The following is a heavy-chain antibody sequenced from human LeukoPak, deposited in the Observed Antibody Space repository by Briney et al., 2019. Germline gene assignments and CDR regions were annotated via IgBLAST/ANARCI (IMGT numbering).Heavy chain of an antibody. CDR2: ISGSGGST. CDR1: GFTLSSYA. Sequence: GGSLRLSCAASGFTLSSYAMSWVRQAPGKGLEWVSAISGSGGSTYYADSVKGRFTISRDNSKNTLYLQMNSLRAEDTAVYYCAKDQGSYRAEYFQHWGQGTLVTVSS. V-gene: IGHV3-23*01. J-gene: IGHJ1*01. CDR3: AKDQGSYRAEYFQH. D-gene: IGHD3-16*02.